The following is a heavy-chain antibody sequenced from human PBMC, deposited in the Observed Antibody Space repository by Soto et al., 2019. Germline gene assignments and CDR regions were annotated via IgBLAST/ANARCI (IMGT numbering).Heavy chain of an antibody. Sequence: WGSMGLSCVASGFTFSGYAMSWVRQAPGKGLEWVSSITASGDATYYADFVKGRFTISRDNSKNTLFLQLNILGLDDTAVYFCVEPGAYWTRWGQGTLVTVSS. D-gene: IGHD1-1*01. CDR1: GFTFSGYA. CDR2: ITASGDAT. CDR3: VEPGAYWTR. V-gene: IGHV3-23*01. J-gene: IGHJ4*02.